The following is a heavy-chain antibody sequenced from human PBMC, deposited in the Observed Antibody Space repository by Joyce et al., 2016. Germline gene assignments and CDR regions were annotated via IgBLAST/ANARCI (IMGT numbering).Heavy chain of an antibody. V-gene: IGHV3-30*18. CDR3: AKVFLGHQADDDELDI. Sequence: QPQLVESGGGVVQPGRSLRLSCVASGFTFSSYGVNWVHKAPRKGLEWVAVISYNGNYKYYADSLKGRFTIARDNSKSTLYLKMNGLRAEDTAVYYCAKVFLGHQADDDELDIWGQGTTVTVSS. D-gene: IGHD2/OR15-2a*01. CDR2: ISYNGNYK. CDR1: GFTFSSYG. J-gene: IGHJ3*02.